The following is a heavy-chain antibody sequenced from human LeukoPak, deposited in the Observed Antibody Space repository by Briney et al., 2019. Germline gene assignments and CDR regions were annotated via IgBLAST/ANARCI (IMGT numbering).Heavy chain of an antibody. D-gene: IGHD2-2*01. V-gene: IGHV3-21*01. CDR2: ISSSSSYI. CDR3: ARVFLVRDRRPPDAFDI. J-gene: IGHJ3*02. Sequence: GGSLRLSCVGSGFTFSDAWMSWVRQAPGKGLEWVSSISSSSSYIYYADSVKGRFTISRDNAKNSLYLQMNSLRAEDTAVYYCARVFLVRDRRPPDAFDIWGQGTMVTVSS. CDR1: GFTFSDAW.